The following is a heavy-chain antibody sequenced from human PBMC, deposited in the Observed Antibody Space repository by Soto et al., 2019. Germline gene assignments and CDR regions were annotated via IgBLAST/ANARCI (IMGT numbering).Heavy chain of an antibody. CDR3: ARSSGGNFGIIIEGTNWFAP. J-gene: IGHJ5*01. V-gene: IGHV1-46*01. CDR2: INPHGGST. CDR1: RATFTSSY. Sequence: ASVKVSCKAPRATFTSSYSNWVRQAPGQALEWMGVINPHGGSTAYAQKFKGRVTLTRDTSASTVYMEVSSLTSEDTAMYYCARSSGGNFGIIIEGTNWFAPWGQGTLVTVSS. D-gene: IGHD1-26*01.